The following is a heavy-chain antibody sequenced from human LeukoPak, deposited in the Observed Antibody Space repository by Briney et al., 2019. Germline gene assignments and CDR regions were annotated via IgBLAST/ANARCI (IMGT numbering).Heavy chain of an antibody. Sequence: TLSLTCTVSGGSISSGGYYWSWIRQHPGKGLEWIGYIYYSGSTYYNPSLKSRVTISVDTSKNQFSLKLSSVTAADTAVYYCTRICSGGSCYHQTFDYWGQGTLVTVSS. CDR2: IYYSGST. CDR1: GGSISSGGYY. D-gene: IGHD2-15*01. V-gene: IGHV4-31*03. CDR3: TRICSGGSCYHQTFDY. J-gene: IGHJ4*02.